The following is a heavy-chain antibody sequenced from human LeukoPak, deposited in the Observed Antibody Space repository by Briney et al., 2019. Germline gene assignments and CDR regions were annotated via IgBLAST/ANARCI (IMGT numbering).Heavy chain of an antibody. Sequence: GGSLRLSCAASGFTFSSYWMHWVRQAPGKGLVWVSGINSDGSSTSYADSVKGRFTISRDNAKTTLYLQMSSLRAEDTAVYYCARANYYASGRPDYWGQGTLVTVSS. V-gene: IGHV3-74*01. J-gene: IGHJ4*02. CDR3: ARANYYASGRPDY. CDR2: INSDGSST. D-gene: IGHD3-10*01. CDR1: GFTFSSYW.